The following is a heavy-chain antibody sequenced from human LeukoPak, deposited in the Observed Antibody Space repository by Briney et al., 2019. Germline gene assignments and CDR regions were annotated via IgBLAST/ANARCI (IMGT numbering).Heavy chain of an antibody. CDR2: ISSSSSYI. CDR1: GFTFSSYS. Sequence: GGSLRLSCAASGFTFSSYSMNWVRQAPGKGLEWVSSISSSSSYIYYADSVKGRFTISRDNAKNSLYLQMNSLRAEDTAVYYCAREIESDYDFWSGYYEGRRAGAFDYWGQGTLVTVSS. V-gene: IGHV3-21*01. CDR3: AREIESDYDFWSGYYEGRRAGAFDY. J-gene: IGHJ4*02. D-gene: IGHD3-3*01.